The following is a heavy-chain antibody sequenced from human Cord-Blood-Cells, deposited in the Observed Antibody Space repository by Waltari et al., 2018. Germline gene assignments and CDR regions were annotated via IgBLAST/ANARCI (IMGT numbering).Heavy chain of an antibody. D-gene: IGHD3-3*01. CDR1: GYTFTSYG. J-gene: IGHJ4*02. V-gene: IGHV1-18*01. CDR3: ARDNPRFYDFWSGYDY. CDR2: VDAYNGNP. Sequence: QVQLVQSGAEVKKPGASVKVSCKASGYTFTSYGISWVRQAPGQGLEWMGWVDAYNGNPNEAQKLQGRVTMTTDTSTSTAYMELRSLRSDDTAVYYCARDNPRFYDFWSGYDYWGQGTLVTVSS.